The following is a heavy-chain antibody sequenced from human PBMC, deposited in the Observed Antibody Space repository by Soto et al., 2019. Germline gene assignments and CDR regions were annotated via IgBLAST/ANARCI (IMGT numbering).Heavy chain of an antibody. Sequence: QITLKESGPTLVKPTQTLTLTCTFSGFSLTTRGVGVGWIRQPPGKALECLALIYWDDDKRYSPSLQSRLSITKDTSKNPVVLTMTNVDPVDTATYYCALIPNYYQYDWFDPWGQGTLVSVSS. D-gene: IGHD3-16*01. CDR2: IYWDDDK. V-gene: IGHV2-5*02. CDR1: GFSLTTRGVG. CDR3: ALIPNYYQYDWFDP. J-gene: IGHJ5*02.